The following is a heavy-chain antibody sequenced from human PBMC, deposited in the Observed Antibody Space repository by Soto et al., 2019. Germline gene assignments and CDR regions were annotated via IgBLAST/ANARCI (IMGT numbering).Heavy chain of an antibody. V-gene: IGHV4-4*07. J-gene: IGHJ6*02. CDR1: SDSVSSYY. CDR2: IYISGST. CDR3: VRDCSGGGCYSDYGMDV. D-gene: IGHD2-15*01. Sequence: PSETLSLTCTVSSDSVSSYYWSWIRQPAGRGLEWIGRIYISGSTDYNPSLKGRVSMSVDRSKNQFSLKLTSVTAADTAVYYCVRDCSGGGCYSDYGMDVWGQGTTVTVSS.